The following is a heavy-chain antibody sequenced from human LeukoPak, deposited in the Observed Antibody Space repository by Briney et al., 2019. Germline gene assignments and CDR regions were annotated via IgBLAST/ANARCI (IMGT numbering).Heavy chain of an antibody. J-gene: IGHJ4*02. CDR1: GYTFAGYY. V-gene: IGHV7-4-1*02. CDR2: IDTNTGNP. Sequence: ASVKVSCKASGYTFAGYYMHWVRQAPGQGLEWMGRIDTNTGNPTYDQAFTGRFVFSFNTSVSTAYLQISSLKPEDTAIYYCARDGPAAYAWGQGTLVTVSS. D-gene: IGHD3-16*01. CDR3: ARDGPAAYA.